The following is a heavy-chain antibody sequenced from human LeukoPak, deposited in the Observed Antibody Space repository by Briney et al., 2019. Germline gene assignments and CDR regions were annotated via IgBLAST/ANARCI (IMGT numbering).Heavy chain of an antibody. CDR1: GFTSSSYW. CDR3: ARDQWVLLWFGESADAFDI. J-gene: IGHJ3*02. V-gene: IGHV3-7*03. Sequence: GGSLRLSCVVSGFTSSSYWKSWLGQAPGTGLEWAANTKQDGSEQYYVDSVKGRFTISRDNAKNSLYLQMNSLRAEDTAVYYCARDQWVLLWFGESADAFDICGQGTMVTVSS. D-gene: IGHD3-10*01. CDR2: TKQDGSEQ.